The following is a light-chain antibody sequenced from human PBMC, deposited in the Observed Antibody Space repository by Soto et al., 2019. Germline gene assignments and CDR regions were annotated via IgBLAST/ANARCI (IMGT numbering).Light chain of an antibody. V-gene: IGKV1-5*03. CDR2: KAS. Sequence: DIQMTQSPSTLSGSVGDRVTITCRASQTISSWLAWYQQKPGKAPKLLIYKASTLKSGVPSRFSGSGSGTEFTLTISSLHPDVCATYYCQHYNSYSEAFGQGTKVELK. J-gene: IGKJ1*01. CDR1: QTISSW. CDR3: QHYNSYSEA.